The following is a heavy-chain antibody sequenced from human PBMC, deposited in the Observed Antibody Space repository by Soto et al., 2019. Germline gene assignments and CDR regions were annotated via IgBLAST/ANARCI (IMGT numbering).Heavy chain of an antibody. CDR2: ISGSGGST. CDR1: GFTFSSYA. D-gene: IGHD6-6*01. CDR3: AKDTIRSSSTAY. V-gene: IGHV3-23*01. Sequence: GGSLRLSCAASGFTFSSYAMSWVRQAPGKGLEWVSAISGSGGSTYYADSVKGRFTISRDNSKNTLYLQMNGLRAEDTAVYYCAKDTIRSSSTAYWSQGTLVTVSS. J-gene: IGHJ4*02.